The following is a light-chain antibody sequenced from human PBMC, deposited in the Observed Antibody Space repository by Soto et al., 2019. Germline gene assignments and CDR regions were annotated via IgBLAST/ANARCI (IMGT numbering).Light chain of an antibody. V-gene: IGKV3-11*01. Sequence: IVLTQSPATLSLSPGERATLSCRASQSVSSSLVWYQQKPGQAPRLLIYDISNRATGIPARFSGSGSGTDFTLTIGSREPEDSAVYYCQQRYDWPLTVGGGTKV. CDR3: QQRYDWPLT. J-gene: IGKJ4*01. CDR2: DIS. CDR1: QSVSSS.